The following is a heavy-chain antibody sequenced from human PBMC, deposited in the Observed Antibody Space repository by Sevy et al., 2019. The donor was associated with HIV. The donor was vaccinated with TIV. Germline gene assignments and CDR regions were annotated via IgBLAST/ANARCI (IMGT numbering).Heavy chain of an antibody. V-gene: IGHV3-23*01. J-gene: IGHJ3*02. D-gene: IGHD3-22*01. CDR1: GFTFISYA. CDR2: IYDTNYGSGGGT. Sequence: GGSLRLSCKPSGFTFISYAMNWVRQVPGKGLDWVSTIYDTNYGSGGGTYYADSVKGRFTISRDTSKTTVYLQMNSLRTGDTAVYYCAGGCYDSSGSFDAFDIWGQGTMVTVSS. CDR3: AGGCYDSSGSFDAFDI.